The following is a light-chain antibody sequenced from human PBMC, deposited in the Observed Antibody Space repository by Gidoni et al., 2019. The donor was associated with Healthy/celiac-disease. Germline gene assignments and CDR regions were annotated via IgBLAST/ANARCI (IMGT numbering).Light chain of an antibody. CDR3: QQRSNWPPVT. CDR1: QSVSTY. V-gene: IGKV3-11*01. Sequence: EIVLTQSPATLSLSPGERATLSCRASQSVSTYLAWYQQKPVQAPRLLIYDASIRATGIPARFSGSGSGTDFTLTISSLEPEDFAIYYCQQRSNWPPVTFGQGTRLEIK. J-gene: IGKJ5*01. CDR2: DAS.